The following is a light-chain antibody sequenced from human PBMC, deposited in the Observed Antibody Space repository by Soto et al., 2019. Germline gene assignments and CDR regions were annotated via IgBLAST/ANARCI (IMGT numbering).Light chain of an antibody. CDR3: QQYYSIPLT. CDR1: QSVFYSSNNKNY. V-gene: IGKV4-1*01. CDR2: WAS. Sequence: DIVMTQSPDSLSVSLGGSATINCKSSQSVFYSSNNKNYLAWYQQKPGQPPKLLIYWASTRESGVPDRFSGSGSGTDFSLTISSLQAEDVAIYYCQQYYSIPLTFGGGTKVDI. J-gene: IGKJ4*01.